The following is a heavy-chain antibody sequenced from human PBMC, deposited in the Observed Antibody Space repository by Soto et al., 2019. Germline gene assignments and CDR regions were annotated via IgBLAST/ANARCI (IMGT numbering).Heavy chain of an antibody. J-gene: IGHJ4*02. CDR2: INGRGDAT. D-gene: IGHD1-1*01. CDR1: GFSFSSFD. V-gene: IGHV3-23*01. CDR3: AKESEPTGIPFFEF. Sequence: EVHLLESGGGLVQPGGSLRLPCAASGFSFSSFDMSWVRQTPGKGLEWVSGINGRGDATYYADSVRGRFTISRDNSKNTLYLQMDSLRAEDTAVYYCAKESEPTGIPFFEFWGQGTLVTVSS.